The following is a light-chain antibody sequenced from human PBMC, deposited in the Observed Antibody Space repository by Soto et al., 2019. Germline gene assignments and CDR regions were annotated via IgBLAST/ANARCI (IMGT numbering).Light chain of an antibody. J-gene: IGKJ4*01. V-gene: IGKV1-9*01. CDR2: DAS. CDR3: QQYNSFPLT. CDR1: QGISSY. Sequence: DIQMTQSPSSLSASVGDRVTITCRASQGISSYLAWYQQKPGKAPRLLIYDASSLESGVPSRFSGSGSGTEFTLTISSLQPDDFATYYCQQYNSFPLTFGGGTKVGIK.